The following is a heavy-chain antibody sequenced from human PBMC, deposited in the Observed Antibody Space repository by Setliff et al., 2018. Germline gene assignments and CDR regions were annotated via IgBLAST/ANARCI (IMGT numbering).Heavy chain of an antibody. CDR1: GYTLSNSI. J-gene: IGHJ4*02. Sequence: ASVKVSCKASGYTLSNSILSWVRQAPGQGLEWVGWISAYNGKTYSAQKFQDRVTLTTHTSTNMGYMELRGLRSDDAAIYYCWRLVRYCTTIACHRTLGEEVWGQGTLVTVSS. D-gene: IGHD2-8*01. CDR2: ISAYNGKT. V-gene: IGHV1-18*01. CDR3: WRLVRYCTTIACHRTLGEEV.